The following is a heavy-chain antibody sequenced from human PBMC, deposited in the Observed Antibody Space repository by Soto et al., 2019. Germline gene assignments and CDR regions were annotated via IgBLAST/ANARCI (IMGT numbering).Heavy chain of an antibody. D-gene: IGHD2-2*01. CDR3: ARSPAGYCSSTSCYFLVRGVRYFDY. V-gene: IGHV4-34*01. Sequence: SETMSLTCAGYGGSFSGYYWSWIRQPPGKGLEWIGEINHSGSTNYNPSLKSRVTISVDTSKNQFSLKLSSVTAADTAVYYCARSPAGYCSSTSCYFLVRGVRYFDYWGQGTQVTVSS. CDR2: INHSGST. CDR1: GGSFSGYY. J-gene: IGHJ4*02.